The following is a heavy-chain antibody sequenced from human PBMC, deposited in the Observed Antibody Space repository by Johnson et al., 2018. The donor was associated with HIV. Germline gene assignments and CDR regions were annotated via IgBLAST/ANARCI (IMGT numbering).Heavy chain of an antibody. CDR3: AKDRVVQSVGDAFDI. Sequence: VQLVESGGGLVQPGGSLRLSCAAAGFTFSSYVMTWVRQTPWKGLECVSTISCSGDKTWYAVSVEGRFTIARDNSNNTVFPQLNSLRAEDKAQYYCAKDRVVQSVGDAFDIWGQGTMVTVSS. CDR2: ISCSGDKT. V-gene: IGHV3-23*04. CDR1: GFTFSSYV. D-gene: IGHD2-15*01. J-gene: IGHJ3*02.